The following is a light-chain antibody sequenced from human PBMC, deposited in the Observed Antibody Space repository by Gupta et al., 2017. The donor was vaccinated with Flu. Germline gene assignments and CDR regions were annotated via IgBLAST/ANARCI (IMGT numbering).Light chain of an antibody. CDR1: TLSTQY. CDR3: QSAEKSGTDVV. J-gene: IGLJ2*01. Sequence: SYELTQPPSLSVSPVQTARITCSGDTLSTQYTYWYQQKPGQAPVLVIFNDTERPSGIPERFSGSNSGTTGTLTISGVQAEAEAAYYCQSAEKSGTDVVFGGGTRLTV. CDR2: NDT. V-gene: IGLV3-25*02.